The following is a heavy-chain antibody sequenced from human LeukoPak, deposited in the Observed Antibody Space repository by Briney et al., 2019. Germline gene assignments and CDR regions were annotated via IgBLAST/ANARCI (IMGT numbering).Heavy chain of an antibody. CDR1: GGSISSYY. CDR2: IYYSGST. V-gene: IGHV4-59*12. D-gene: IGHD2-2*01. CDR3: ARVDCSSTSCYFYY. Sequence: SETLSLTCTVSGGSISSYYWSWIRQPPGKGLEWIGYIYYSGSTNYNPSLKSRVTMSVDTSKNQFSLKLSSVTAADTAVYCCARVDCSSTSCYFYYWGQGTLVTVSS. J-gene: IGHJ4*02.